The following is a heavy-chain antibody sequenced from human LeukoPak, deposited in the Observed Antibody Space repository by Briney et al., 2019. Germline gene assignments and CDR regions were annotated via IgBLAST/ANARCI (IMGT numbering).Heavy chain of an antibody. J-gene: IGHJ3*02. CDR1: GFTVSSNY. CDR2: IYSGGST. V-gene: IGHV3-66*01. D-gene: IGHD3-9*01. CDR3: ARAANYDILTGHDAFDI. Sequence: GGSLRLSCAASGFTVSSNYMSWVRQAPGKGLEWVSVIYSGGSTYYADSVKGRFTISRDNSKNTLYLQMNSLRAEDTAVYYCARAANYDILTGHDAFDIWGQGTMVTVSS.